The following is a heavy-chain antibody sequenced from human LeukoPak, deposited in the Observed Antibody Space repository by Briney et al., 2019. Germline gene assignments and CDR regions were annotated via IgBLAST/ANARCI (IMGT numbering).Heavy chain of an antibody. CDR3: ARVMIVVPHDAFDI. Sequence: GGSLRLSCAASGFTVSSNYMSWVRQAPGKGLEWVSVIYSGGSTYYADSVKGRFTISRDNSENTLYLQMNSLRAEDTAVYYCARVMIVVPHDAFDIWGQGTMVTVSS. V-gene: IGHV3-66*01. CDR2: IYSGGST. D-gene: IGHD3-22*01. J-gene: IGHJ3*02. CDR1: GFTVSSNY.